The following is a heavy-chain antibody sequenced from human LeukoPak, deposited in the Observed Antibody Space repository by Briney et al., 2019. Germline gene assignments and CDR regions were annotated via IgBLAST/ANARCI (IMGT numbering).Heavy chain of an antibody. CDR3: AKGDWADY. CDR1: GFTFSTYA. D-gene: IGHD2-21*02. J-gene: IGHJ4*02. V-gene: IGHV3-23*01. CDR2: ISGGDGDT. Sequence: PGGSLRLSCAASGFTFSTYAVTWVRQAPGKGLEWVSGISGGDGDTNYADSVKGRFTISRDNSKNTLYLEMNSLRAEDTAVYFCAKGDWADYWGRGTLVTVSS.